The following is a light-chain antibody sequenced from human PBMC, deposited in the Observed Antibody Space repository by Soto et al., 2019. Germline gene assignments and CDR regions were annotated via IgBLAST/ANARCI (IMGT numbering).Light chain of an antibody. J-gene: IGKJ1*01. V-gene: IGKV1-6*01. CDR2: GAS. CDR3: LQDINYPWT. CDR1: QDIRNT. Sequence: AIQMTQSPSSLSASVGDRVAISCRASQDIRNTLAWYQQKPGKPPKVLIYGASNLQSGVPPRFSGSGSGTDFTLAISSLQPEDSATYYCLQDINYPWTFGQGTKVDIK.